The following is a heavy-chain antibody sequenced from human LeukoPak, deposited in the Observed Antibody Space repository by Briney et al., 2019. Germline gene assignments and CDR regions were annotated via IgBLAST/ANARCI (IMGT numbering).Heavy chain of an antibody. CDR2: INHSGST. J-gene: IGHJ4*02. CDR3: ASPREVGATTAPFDY. V-gene: IGHV4-34*01. CDR1: GGSFSGYY. Sequence: SETLSLTCAVYGGSFSGYYWSWIRQPPGKGLEWIGEINHSGSTNYNPSLKSRVTISVDTSKNQFSLKLSSVTAADTAVYYCASPREVGATTAPFDYWGQGTLVTVST. D-gene: IGHD1-26*01.